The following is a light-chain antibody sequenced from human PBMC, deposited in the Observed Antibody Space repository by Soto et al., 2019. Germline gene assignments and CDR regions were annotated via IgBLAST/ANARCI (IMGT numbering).Light chain of an antibody. Sequence: QSVLTQPRSVSGSPGQSVSISCTGTSSDVGRYSYVSWYQQHPGKAPKLMIYDVSERPSGVPDRFPGSKSGNTASLTISGLQAEDEADYYCCSYAGTYTGVFGNGTKVTVL. CDR3: CSYAGTYTGV. V-gene: IGLV2-11*01. CDR2: DVS. CDR1: SSDVGRYSY. J-gene: IGLJ1*01.